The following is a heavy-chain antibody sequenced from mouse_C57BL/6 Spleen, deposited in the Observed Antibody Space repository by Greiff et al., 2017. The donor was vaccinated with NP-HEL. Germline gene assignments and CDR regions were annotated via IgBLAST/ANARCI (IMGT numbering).Heavy chain of an antibody. Sequence: DVQLVESGGGFVKPGGSLKLSCAASGFTFSDYGMHWVRQAPEKGLEWVAYISSGSSTIYYADTVKGRFTISRDNAKNTLFLRMTSLRTEDTAMYYCARPVVADYYAMDYWGQGTTVTVSS. CDR3: ARPVVADYYAMDY. D-gene: IGHD1-1*01. V-gene: IGHV5-17*01. J-gene: IGHJ4*01. CDR2: ISSGSSTI. CDR1: GFTFSDYG.